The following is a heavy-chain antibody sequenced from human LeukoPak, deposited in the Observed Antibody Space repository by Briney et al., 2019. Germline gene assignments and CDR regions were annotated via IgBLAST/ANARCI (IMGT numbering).Heavy chain of an antibody. J-gene: IGHJ3*02. D-gene: IGHD4-17*01. CDR1: GDSVSNNSAA. Sequence: SQTLSLTCAISGDSVSNNSAAWNWIRRSPSRGLEWLGRTYYRSKWYNDYAVSVKSRITINPDTSKNQFSLQLNSVTPEDTAIYYCARASFGEGAFDIWGQGTMVTVSS. CDR2: TYYRSKWYN. CDR3: ARASFGEGAFDI. V-gene: IGHV6-1*01.